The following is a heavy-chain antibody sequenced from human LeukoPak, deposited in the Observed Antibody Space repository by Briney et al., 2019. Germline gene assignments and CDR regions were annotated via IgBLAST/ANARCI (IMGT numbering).Heavy chain of an antibody. CDR2: FYPEDGAR. CDR3: AAGYTYDYSLY. D-gene: IGHD3-16*01. Sequence: ASVKVSCKVSGDTLTGFSIHWVRQAPGHGLEWMGGFYPEDGARIFAPKFQGRVTMTEDTSTDTAYMDLSSLRSEDTAVYYCAAGYTYDYSLYWGQGTLVTVSS. CDR1: GDTLTGFS. J-gene: IGHJ4*02. V-gene: IGHV1-24*01.